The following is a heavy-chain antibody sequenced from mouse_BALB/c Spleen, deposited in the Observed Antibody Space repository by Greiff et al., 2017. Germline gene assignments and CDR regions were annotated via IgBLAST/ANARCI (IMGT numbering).Heavy chain of an antibody. V-gene: IGHV3-8*02. CDR3: ARAYDYDYYAMDY. J-gene: IGHJ4*01. CDR2: ISYSGST. Sequence: VQLKESGPSLVKPSQTLSLTCSVTGDSITSGYWNWIRKFPGNKLEYMGYISYSGSTYYNPSLKSRISITRDTSKNQYYLQLNSVTTEDTATYYCARAYDYDYYAMDYWGQGTSVTVSS. CDR1: GDSITSGY. D-gene: IGHD2-4*01.